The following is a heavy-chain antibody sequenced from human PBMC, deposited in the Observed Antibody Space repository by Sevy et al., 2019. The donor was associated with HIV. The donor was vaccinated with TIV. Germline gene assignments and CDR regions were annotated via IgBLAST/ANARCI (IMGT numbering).Heavy chain of an antibody. CDR2: IRSKANSYAT. J-gene: IGHJ3*02. CDR1: GFTFSGSA. D-gene: IGHD6-6*01. CDR3: TSGVRFAARPDAFVI. V-gene: IGHV3-73*01. Sequence: GGSLRRSCAASGFTFSGSAMHWVRQASGKGLEWVGRIRSKANSYATAYTASVKVRFTISRDESKNTAYLQMNSLKTEDTAVYYCTSGVRFAARPDAFVIWGQGTMVTVSS.